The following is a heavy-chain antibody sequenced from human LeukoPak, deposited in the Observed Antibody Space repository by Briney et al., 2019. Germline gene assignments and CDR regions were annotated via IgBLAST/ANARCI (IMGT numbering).Heavy chain of an antibody. J-gene: IGHJ6*02. CDR1: GGSISSNSYY. Sequence: SQTLSLTCTVSGGSISSNSYYWSSIRQHPGEGLEWIGDIYHAGRTNYNSSLKNRVTISVDPSSNQFSLQFSFMTAADTAVYYCARVFGFGELNHHYGFDVWGQGTTVTVSS. D-gene: IGHD3-10*01. CDR3: ARVFGFGELNHHYGFDV. CDR2: IYHAGRT. V-gene: IGHV4-31*03.